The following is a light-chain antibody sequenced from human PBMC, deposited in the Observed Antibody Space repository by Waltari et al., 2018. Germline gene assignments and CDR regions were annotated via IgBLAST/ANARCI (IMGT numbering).Light chain of an antibody. Sequence: QSVLTQPRSVSGPPGQSVTISCTGTNRDVGSDDSVSWYQQNAGKAPKLVIYDAVRRPSGVPYRFSGSKYGATASLTISGLQAEDEADYYCCSYAGNYKFVFGGGTKVTVL. CDR3: CSYAGNYKFV. V-gene: IGLV2-11*01. J-gene: IGLJ2*01. CDR2: DAV. CDR1: NRDVGSDDS.